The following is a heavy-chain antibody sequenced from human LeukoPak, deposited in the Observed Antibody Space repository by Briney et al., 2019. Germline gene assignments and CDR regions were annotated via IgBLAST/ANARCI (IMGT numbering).Heavy chain of an antibody. J-gene: IGHJ4*02. Sequence: SETLSLTCAVYGGSFSGYYWSWIRQPPGKGLEWIGEINHSGNTNHNPSLKSRVTISVDTSKNQFSLKLSSVTAADTAVYYCARAELLNDFDYWGQGTLVTVSS. D-gene: IGHD3-10*01. CDR3: ARAELLNDFDY. V-gene: IGHV4-34*01. CDR1: GGSFSGYY. CDR2: INHSGNT.